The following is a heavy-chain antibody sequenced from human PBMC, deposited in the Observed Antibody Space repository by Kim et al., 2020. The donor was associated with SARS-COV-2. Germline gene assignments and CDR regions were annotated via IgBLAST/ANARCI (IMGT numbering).Heavy chain of an antibody. J-gene: IGHJ4*02. Sequence: GGSLRLSCAASGFTFSSYAMHWVRQAPGKGLEWVAGISYDGSNKYYADSVKGRFTISRDNSKNTLYLQMNSLRAEDTAVYYCARGLGGYKTYFDYWGQGTLVTVSS. D-gene: IGHD5-12*01. CDR1: GFTFSSYA. V-gene: IGHV3-30-3*01. CDR3: ARGLGGYKTYFDY. CDR2: ISYDGSNK.